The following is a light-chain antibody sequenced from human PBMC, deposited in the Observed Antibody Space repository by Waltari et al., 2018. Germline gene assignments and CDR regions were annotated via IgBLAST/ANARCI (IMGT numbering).Light chain of an antibody. CDR1: SSNTGSNY. V-gene: IGLV1-47*01. CDR3: AAWDDSLSGVV. CDR2: RNN. J-gene: IGLJ2*01. Sequence: QSVLTQPPSASGTPGQRVTISCSGSSSNTGSNYVYWYQQLPGTAPKLLIYRNNQWPSGVPDRFSGSKSGTSASLAISGLRSEDEADYYCAAWDDSLSGVVFGGGTKLTVL.